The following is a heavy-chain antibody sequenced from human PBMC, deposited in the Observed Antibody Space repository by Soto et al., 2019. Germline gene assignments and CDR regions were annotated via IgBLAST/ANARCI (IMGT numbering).Heavy chain of an antibody. CDR1: GFTFSSYA. Sequence: QVQLVESGGGVVQPGRSLRLSCAASGFTFSSYAMQWVRQAPGKGLEWVAVISYDGSNKYYADSVKGRFTVSRDHSKNTLYLQRNSLNTEDTAVYYCSRDAYDYDSSGPDDYWGQGTLVTVSS. J-gene: IGHJ4*02. CDR3: SRDAYDYDSSGPDDY. CDR2: ISYDGSNK. V-gene: IGHV3-30-3*01. D-gene: IGHD3-22*01.